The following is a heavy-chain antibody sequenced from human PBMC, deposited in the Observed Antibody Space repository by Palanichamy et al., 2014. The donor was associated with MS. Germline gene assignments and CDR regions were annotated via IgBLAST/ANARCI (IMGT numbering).Heavy chain of an antibody. V-gene: IGHV4-31*03. CDR1: GGSIISGAYY. CDR3: ARDRAGGYSYGAFGY. J-gene: IGHJ4*02. D-gene: IGHD5-18*01. CDR2: ISYSGST. Sequence: VQLQESGPGLVKPSLTLSLTCTVSGGSIISGAYYWNWIRQRPGKALEWIGYISYSGSTYYNPSLKSRVTVSADTSKNQFSLKLSSVTAADTAVYYCARDRAGGYSYGAFGYWGQGTLVTVSS.